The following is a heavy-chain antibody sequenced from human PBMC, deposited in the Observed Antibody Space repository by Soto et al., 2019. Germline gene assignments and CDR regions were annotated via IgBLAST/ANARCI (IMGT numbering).Heavy chain of an antibody. CDR3: AREWGIGEYYFDY. V-gene: IGHV4-31*03. D-gene: IGHD3-10*01. Sequence: SETLSLTCTVSGGSISSGGYYWSWIRQHPGKGLEWIGYIYYSGSTYYNPSLKIRVTISVDTSKNQFSLKLSSVTAADTAVYYCAREWGIGEYYFDYGGQGTLVTVSS. CDR1: GGSISSGGYY. J-gene: IGHJ4*02. CDR2: IYYSGST.